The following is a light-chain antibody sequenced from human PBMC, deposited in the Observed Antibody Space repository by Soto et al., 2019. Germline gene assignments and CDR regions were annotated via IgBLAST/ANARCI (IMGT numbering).Light chain of an antibody. CDR2: AAS. Sequence: IQMTQSPSSLSASVGDRVTIACRASQGISNDLGWYQQKPGTAPKLLIYAASNLQSGVPSRFSGSGSGTDFTLIISSLQPEDFATYFCAQDYIFPRTFGQGTKVDIK. V-gene: IGKV1-6*01. CDR1: QGISND. J-gene: IGKJ1*01. CDR3: AQDYIFPRT.